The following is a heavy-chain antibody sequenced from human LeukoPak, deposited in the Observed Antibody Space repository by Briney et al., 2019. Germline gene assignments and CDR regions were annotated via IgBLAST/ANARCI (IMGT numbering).Heavy chain of an antibody. CDR2: ISSSSSYI. Sequence: KTGGSLRLSCAASGFTFSSYSMNWVRQAPGKGLEWVSSISSSSSYIYYADSVKGRFTIFRDNAKNSLYLQMNSLRAEDTAVYYCARDPCGGDCYSAYWGQGTLVTVSS. J-gene: IGHJ4*02. D-gene: IGHD2-21*02. CDR1: GFTFSSYS. V-gene: IGHV3-21*01. CDR3: ARDPCGGDCYSAY.